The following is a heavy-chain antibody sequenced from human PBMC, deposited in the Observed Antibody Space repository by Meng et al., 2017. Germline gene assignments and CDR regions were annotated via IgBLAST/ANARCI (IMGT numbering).Heavy chain of an antibody. CDR1: GYTFTDYY. J-gene: IGHJ5*02. D-gene: IGHD1-26*01. CDR2: VDPEDGET. Sequence: EVQLVHYGAEGKKPGATVKISCKVSGYTFTDYYMHWVQQAPGKGLEWMGLVDPEDGETIYAEKFQGRVTITADTSTDTAYMELSSLRSEDTAMYYCATDLYRDWFDPWGQGTLVTVSS. CDR3: ATDLYRDWFDP. V-gene: IGHV1-69-2*01.